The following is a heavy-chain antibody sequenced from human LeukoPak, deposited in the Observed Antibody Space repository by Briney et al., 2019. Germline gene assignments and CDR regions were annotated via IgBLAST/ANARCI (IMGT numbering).Heavy chain of an antibody. CDR1: GYSFTSYW. CDR3: ARRGYCSSTSCYAFDI. D-gene: IGHD2-2*01. Sequence: GESLKISCKGSGYSFTSYWIGWVRQMPGKGLEWMGIIYPGDSDTRYSPSFQGQVAISADKSISTAYLQWSSLKASDTAMYYCARRGYCSSTSCYAFDIWGQGTMVTVSS. V-gene: IGHV5-51*01. CDR2: IYPGDSDT. J-gene: IGHJ3*02.